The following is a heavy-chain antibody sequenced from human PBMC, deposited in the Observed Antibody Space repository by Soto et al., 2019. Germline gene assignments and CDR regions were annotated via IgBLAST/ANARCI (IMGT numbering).Heavy chain of an antibody. CDR2: ISGSGGST. Sequence: EVQLLESGGGLVQPGGSLRLSCAASGFTFSSYAMSWVRQAPGKGLEWVSAISGSGGSTYYADSVKGRFTISRDNSKNTLYLQMNSLRAEDTAVYYCATASQDHIAVAVYWCQGTLVTFSS. D-gene: IGHD6-19*01. V-gene: IGHV3-23*01. CDR1: GFTFSSYA. J-gene: IGHJ4*02. CDR3: ATASQDHIAVAVY.